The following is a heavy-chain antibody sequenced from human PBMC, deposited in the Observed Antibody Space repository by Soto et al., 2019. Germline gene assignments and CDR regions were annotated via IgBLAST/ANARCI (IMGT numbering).Heavy chain of an antibody. V-gene: IGHV3-21*01. D-gene: IGHD6-13*01. CDR2: ISSSSSYI. Sequence: GGSLRLSCAASGFTFSSYSMNWVRQAPGKGLEWVSSISSSSSYIYYADSVKGRFTISRDNAKNSLYLQMNSLRAEDTAVYYCAREGVAAAGQYYYYYYYMDVWGKGTTVTVSS. CDR1: GFTFSSYS. J-gene: IGHJ6*03. CDR3: AREGVAAAGQYYYYYYYMDV.